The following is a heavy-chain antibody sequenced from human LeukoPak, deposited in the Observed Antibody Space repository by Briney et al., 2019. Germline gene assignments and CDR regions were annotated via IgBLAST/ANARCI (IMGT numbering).Heavy chain of an antibody. V-gene: IGHV1-18*01. J-gene: IGHJ4*02. CDR3: ARVSGVYYYDSSGYDY. CDR1: GYTFTSYG. CDR2: ISAYNGNT. D-gene: IGHD3-22*01. Sequence: ASVKVSCKAPGYTFTSYGISWVRQAPGQGLEWMGWISAYNGNTNYAQKLQGRVTMTTDTSTSTAYMELRSLRSDDTAVYYCARVSGVYYYDSSGYDYWGQGTLVTVSS.